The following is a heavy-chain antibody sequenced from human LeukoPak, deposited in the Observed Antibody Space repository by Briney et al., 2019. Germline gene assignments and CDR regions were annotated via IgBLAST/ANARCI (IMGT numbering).Heavy chain of an antibody. Sequence: GGSLRLSCAASGFTFTNYAMHWVRQAPGKGLEWVAVISYDSSNKYYADSVKGRFTISRDNSKNTLYLQMNSLRAEDTAVYYCAKDESMDYWGQGTLVTVSS. D-gene: IGHD6-6*01. CDR3: AKDESMDY. J-gene: IGHJ4*02. V-gene: IGHV3-30*18. CDR1: GFTFTNYA. CDR2: ISYDSSNK.